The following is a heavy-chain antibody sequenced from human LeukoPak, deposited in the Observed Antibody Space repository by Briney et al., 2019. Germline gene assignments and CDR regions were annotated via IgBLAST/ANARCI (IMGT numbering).Heavy chain of an antibody. J-gene: IGHJ4*02. CDR2: IYYSGST. V-gene: IGHV4-30-4*01. CDR1: GGSISSGDYY. CDR3: ARVVNYGSGSYAPSFDY. Sequence: SETLSLTCTVSGGSISSGDYYWSWIRQPPGKGLEWIGYIYYSGSTYYNPSLKSRVSLSVDTSKNQFSLKLSSVTAADTAVYYCARVVNYGSGSYAPSFDYWGQGTLVTVSS. D-gene: IGHD3-10*01.